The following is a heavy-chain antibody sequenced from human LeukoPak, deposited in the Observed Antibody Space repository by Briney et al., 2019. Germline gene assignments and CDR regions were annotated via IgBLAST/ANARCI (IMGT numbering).Heavy chain of an antibody. CDR3: AREGGQKKWELRRAFDI. D-gene: IGHD1-26*01. Sequence: GGSLRLSCAVSGFTLSDYYMDWVRQAPGKGLEWVGRMGNKANGYTTEYAASVKGRFSISRDDSKNSLYLQMNSLKTEDTAVYYCAREGGQKKWELRRAFDIWGQGTMVTVSS. J-gene: IGHJ3*02. CDR2: MGNKANGYTT. V-gene: IGHV3-72*01. CDR1: GFTLSDYY.